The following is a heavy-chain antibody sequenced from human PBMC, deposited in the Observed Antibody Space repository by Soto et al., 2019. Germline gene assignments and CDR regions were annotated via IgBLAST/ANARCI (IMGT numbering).Heavy chain of an antibody. D-gene: IGHD3-3*01. CDR1: GGTFSSYA. J-gene: IGHJ3*02. Sequence: ASVKVSCKASGGTFSSYAISWVRQAPGQRLEWMGGIIPIFGTANYAQKFQGRVTITADESTSTAYMELSSLRSEDTAVYYCARRITIFGLVTNDAFDIWGQGTMVTVSS. CDR2: IIPIFGTA. CDR3: ARRITIFGLVTNDAFDI. V-gene: IGHV1-69*13.